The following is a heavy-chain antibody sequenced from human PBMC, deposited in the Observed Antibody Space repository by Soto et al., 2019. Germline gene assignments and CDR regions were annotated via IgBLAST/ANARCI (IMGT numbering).Heavy chain of an antibody. Sequence: QVQLVESGGGVVQPGTSLRLSCAASGFTFSSYGMHWVRQAPGKGLEWVAVIWYDGSNKYYADSLKGRFTISRDNSKNRLYLQMSYLRADVTAVYYCATDFYGSGSEPPFDYWGQGTLVTVSS. CDR1: GFTFSSYG. J-gene: IGHJ4*02. CDR3: ATDFYGSGSEPPFDY. D-gene: IGHD3-10*01. V-gene: IGHV3-33*01. CDR2: IWYDGSNK.